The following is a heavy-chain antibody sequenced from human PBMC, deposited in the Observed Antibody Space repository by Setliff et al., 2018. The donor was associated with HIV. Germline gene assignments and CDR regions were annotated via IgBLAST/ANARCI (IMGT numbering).Heavy chain of an antibody. CDR1: GYTFNSAY. D-gene: IGHD6-19*01. V-gene: IGHV1-46*02. J-gene: IGHJ1*01. Sequence: ASVKVSCKASGYTFNSAYINWVRQAPGQGLEWMGIINPSAGSTSYAQRFQDRVTMTTDTSTSTVYMELSNLRSEDTAVYYCARGLWLVLYYFGHWGQGTLVTVSS. CDR2: INPSAGST. CDR3: ARGLWLVLYYFGH.